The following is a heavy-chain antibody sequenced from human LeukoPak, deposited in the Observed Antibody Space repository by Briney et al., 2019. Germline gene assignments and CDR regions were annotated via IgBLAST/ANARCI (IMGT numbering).Heavy chain of an antibody. V-gene: IGHV3-21*01. CDR3: ASTTRPGCSWYPFGY. CDR1: GFTFSSYS. Sequence: GGSLRLSCAASGFTFSSYSMNWVRQAPGKGLEWVSSISSSSSYIYYADSVKGRFTISRDNAKNSLYLQMNSLRAEDTAVYYCASTTRPGCSWYPFGYWGQGILVTVSS. D-gene: IGHD6-13*01. J-gene: IGHJ4*02. CDR2: ISSSSSYI.